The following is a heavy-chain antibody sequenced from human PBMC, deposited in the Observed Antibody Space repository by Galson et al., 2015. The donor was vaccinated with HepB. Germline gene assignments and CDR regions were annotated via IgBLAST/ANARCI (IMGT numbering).Heavy chain of an antibody. Sequence: SLRLSCAASGFTFSDAWMSWVRQAPGKGLEWVGRIKSRTFGGTADYGTPVKGRFTISRDDSKHTLSLLMSSLKTEDTAVYYCTTTVRPEDFVDYWGQGSLVTVSS. CDR1: GFTFSDAW. CDR2: IKSRTFGGTA. D-gene: IGHD1-14*01. J-gene: IGHJ4*02. V-gene: IGHV3-15*01. CDR3: TTTVRPEDFVDY.